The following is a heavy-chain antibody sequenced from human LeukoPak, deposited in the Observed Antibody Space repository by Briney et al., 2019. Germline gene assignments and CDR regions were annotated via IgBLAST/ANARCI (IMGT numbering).Heavy chain of an antibody. D-gene: IGHD1-14*01. Sequence: IIYPGDSDTRYSPSFQGQVTISADKSISTAYLQWSSLKASDTAMYYCARRRGTPVYMGFDPWGQGTLVTVSS. CDR3: ARRRGTPVYMGFDP. CDR2: IYPGDSDT. V-gene: IGHV5-51*01. J-gene: IGHJ5*02.